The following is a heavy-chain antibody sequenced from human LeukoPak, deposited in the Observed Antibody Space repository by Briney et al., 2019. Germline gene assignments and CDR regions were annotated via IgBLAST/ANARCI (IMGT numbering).Heavy chain of an antibody. CDR1: GFTFSTYW. J-gene: IGHJ4*02. CDR3: ARHGNRNFNC. D-gene: IGHD1-26*01. Sequence: GGSLRLSDAAIGFTFSTYWLGWVRQSPGKGLEWVANIHKDGSEKYYVDSLKGRFTISRDNAKNSLYLQRNSLRAEDTAVYDRARHGNRNFNCWGQGTLVTVSS. V-gene: IGHV3-7*05. CDR2: IHKDGSEK.